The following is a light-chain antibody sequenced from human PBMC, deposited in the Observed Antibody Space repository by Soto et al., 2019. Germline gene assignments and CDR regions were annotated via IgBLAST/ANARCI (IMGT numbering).Light chain of an antibody. CDR3: RHSSNWHLT. CDR2: DAS. J-gene: IGKJ3*01. CDR1: HSVSSY. V-gene: IGKV3D-11*02. Sequence: EIVLTQSPATLYLSPGERATLSCRASHSVSSYLAWSQQKPGQSPRLLIYDASNRATGVPARFIGSGSGTDFARNIGSHEPEDFAVYYWRHSSNWHLTFGPGMNADVK.